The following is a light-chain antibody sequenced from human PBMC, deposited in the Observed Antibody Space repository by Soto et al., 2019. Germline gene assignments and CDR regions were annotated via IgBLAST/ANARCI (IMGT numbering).Light chain of an antibody. CDR2: DAS. Sequence: EILMTQSPATLSVSPGERATLSCGASQGIRNYLAWYQQTPGQAPRLLFYDASTRATGIPARFSGSGSGTEFILTISSLKSEDFAVYSCQQYSKSPLTFGGGTQVDIK. V-gene: IGKV3-15*01. J-gene: IGKJ4*01. CDR1: QGIRNY. CDR3: QQYSKSPLT.